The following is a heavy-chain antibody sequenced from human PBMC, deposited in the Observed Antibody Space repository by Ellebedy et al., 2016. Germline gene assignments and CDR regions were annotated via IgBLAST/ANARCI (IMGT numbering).Heavy chain of an antibody. J-gene: IGHJ4*02. D-gene: IGHD6-6*01. CDR2: IYPGDSDT. CDR3: ARSDSSSWYNNFFFQD. V-gene: IGHV5-51*01. Sequence: GESLKISCKTFGYTFTNYWIGWVRQMPGKGLEWMGIIYPGDSDTRYSPSFQGPVTISADKSTTTAYLQWTSLKASDTATYFCARSDSSSWYNNFFFQDWGQGTLITVSS. CDR1: GYTFTNYW.